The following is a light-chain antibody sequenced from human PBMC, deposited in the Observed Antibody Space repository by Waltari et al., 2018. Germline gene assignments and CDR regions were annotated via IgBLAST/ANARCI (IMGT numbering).Light chain of an antibody. Sequence: QSALTQPPSASGSPGQSVTISCTGTSSDVGGYNYVSWYQQHPGKAPKLMIFEVSKRPSGFPDRFAGSKSANTASLTVSGLQAEDEADYYCSSYAGSNNVFGTGTKVTVL. CDR1: SSDVGGYNY. CDR2: EVS. J-gene: IGLJ1*01. CDR3: SSYAGSNNV. V-gene: IGLV2-8*01.